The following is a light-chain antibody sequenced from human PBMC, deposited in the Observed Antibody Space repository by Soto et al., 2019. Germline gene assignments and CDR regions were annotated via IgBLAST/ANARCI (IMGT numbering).Light chain of an antibody. CDR1: QGISSY. CDR3: QQLNSYPRT. V-gene: IGKV1-9*01. J-gene: IGKJ3*01. Sequence: DIQLTQSPSFLSASVGDRVTITCRASQGISSYLAWYQQKPGKAPNLLIYPASTLQSGIPSRFSGSGSGTEFTLTISSLQPEYFANYYCQQLNSYPRTFGPGTKVHI. CDR2: PAS.